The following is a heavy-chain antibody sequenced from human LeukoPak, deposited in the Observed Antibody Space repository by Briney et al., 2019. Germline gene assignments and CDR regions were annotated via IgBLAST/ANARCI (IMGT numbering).Heavy chain of an antibody. CDR2: IYHSGST. V-gene: IGHV4-30-2*01. CDR1: GGSISSGGYS. D-gene: IGHD5-18*01. Sequence: PSETLSLTCAVSGGSISSGGYSWSWIRQPPGKGLEWIGYIYHSGSTYYNPSLKSRVTISVDRSKNQFSLKLSSVTAADTAVYYCARGYGQVDYWGQGTLVTVSS. CDR3: ARGYGQVDY. J-gene: IGHJ4*02.